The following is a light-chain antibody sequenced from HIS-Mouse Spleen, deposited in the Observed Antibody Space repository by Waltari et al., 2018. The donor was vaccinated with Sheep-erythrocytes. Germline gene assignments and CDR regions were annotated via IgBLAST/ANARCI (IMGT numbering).Light chain of an antibody. CDR2: AAS. CDR1: QGISSW. CDR3: QQANSFPIT. Sequence: DIQMTQSPSSVSASVGDRVTITCRASQGISSWLAWYQRKPGKDPKLLIYAASSLQSGVPSRFSGSGSGTDFTLTISSLQPEDFATYYCQQANSFPITFGQGTRLEIK. V-gene: IGKV1-12*01. J-gene: IGKJ5*01.